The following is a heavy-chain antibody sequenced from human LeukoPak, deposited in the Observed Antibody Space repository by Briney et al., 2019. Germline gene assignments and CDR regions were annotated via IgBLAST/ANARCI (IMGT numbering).Heavy chain of an antibody. CDR2: IYPGDSDT. V-gene: IGHV5-51*01. D-gene: IGHD1-26*01. Sequence: GESLKISCQGSGYSLSSYWIGWVRQMPGKGLEWMGIIYPGDSDTRYSPSFQGQVTISADNFISTAYLQWSSLKASNTAMYYCARGGIVGSAFDYWGQGTLVTVSS. CDR1: GYSLSSYW. J-gene: IGHJ4*02. CDR3: ARGGIVGSAFDY.